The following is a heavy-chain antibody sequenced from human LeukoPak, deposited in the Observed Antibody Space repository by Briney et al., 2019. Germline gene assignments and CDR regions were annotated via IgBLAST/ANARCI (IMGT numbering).Heavy chain of an antibody. CDR3: ARPLSAPYDILTGPLDY. D-gene: IGHD3-9*01. J-gene: IGHJ4*02. Sequence: GGSLRLSCAASGFDFNTYWMSWVRQAPGKGLEWVANIKQDGSEKYHVDSVKGRFTISRDNAKHSLYLQMNSLRAEDTAVYYCARPLSAPYDILTGPLDYWGQGTLVTVSS. V-gene: IGHV3-7*01. CDR1: GFDFNTYW. CDR2: IKQDGSEK.